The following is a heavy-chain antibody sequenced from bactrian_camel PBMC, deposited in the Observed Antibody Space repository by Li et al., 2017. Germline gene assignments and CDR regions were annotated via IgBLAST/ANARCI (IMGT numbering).Heavy chain of an antibody. D-gene: IGHD5*01. V-gene: IGHV3S40*01. CDR2: ITASGTT. Sequence: VQLVESGGGSVQAGGSQRLSCVASGFPFSANHMSWVRQPPGKKLEWVSSITASGTTSYSNSVRGRFTISRDNAKNTLYLQLDSLSTEDTAVYYCVKPNPDARGGFDPGMDGWGSGTQVTVS. CDR1: GFPFSANH. J-gene: IGHJ4*01.